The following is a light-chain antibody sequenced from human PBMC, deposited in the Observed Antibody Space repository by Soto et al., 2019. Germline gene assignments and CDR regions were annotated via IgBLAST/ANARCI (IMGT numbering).Light chain of an antibody. CDR1: SSDVGGCKY. J-gene: IGLJ1*01. CDR2: DVS. CDR3: CSYAGSYTFV. V-gene: IGLV2-11*01. Sequence: QSVLTQPRSVSGSPGQPVTISCAGTSSDVGGCKYVSWYQQHPGKAPKLMIYDVSKRPSGVPDRFSGSKSDNTASLTISGLQAEDEADYFCCSYAGSYTFVFGTGTKVTVL.